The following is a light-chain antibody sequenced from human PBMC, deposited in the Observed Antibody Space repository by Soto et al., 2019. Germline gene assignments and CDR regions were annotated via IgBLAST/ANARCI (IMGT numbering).Light chain of an antibody. CDR3: QQDKILTAIT. CDR2: GAS. CDR1: QDITNS. Sequence: DIQMTQSPSSLSASVGDRVTITCQASQDITNSLNWYQQRPGKAPKLLIYGASTLETGVPSTFSGSGSGTHFTFTISSLRPEDVATYYCQQDKILTAITFGTGTKVDIK. V-gene: IGKV1-33*01. J-gene: IGKJ3*01.